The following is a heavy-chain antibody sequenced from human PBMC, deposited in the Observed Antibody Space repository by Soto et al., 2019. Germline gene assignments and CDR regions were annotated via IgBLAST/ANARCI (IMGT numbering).Heavy chain of an antibody. V-gene: IGHV4-59*01. CDR1: GGSISSYY. Sequence: PSETLSLTCTVSGGSISSYYWSWIRQPPGKGLEWIGYIYYSMTTNYNPSLKSRVTISIDTSKNQFSLKLSSVTAADTAVYYCARERYSGWYYFDYWGQGSLVTVSS. CDR2: IYYSMTT. CDR3: ARERYSGWYYFDY. J-gene: IGHJ4*02. D-gene: IGHD6-19*01.